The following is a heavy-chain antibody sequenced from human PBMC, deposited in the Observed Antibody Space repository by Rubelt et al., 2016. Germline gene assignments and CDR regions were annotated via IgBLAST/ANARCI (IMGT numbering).Heavy chain of an antibody. D-gene: IGHD4-17*01. CDR1: GVSVSDYY. V-gene: IGHV4-59*02. CDR2: IYYRGST. Sequence: QVRLQESGPGLVKPSETLSLTCTVSGVSVSDYYWTWIRQPPGKGLEWIGNIYYRGSTNYNPSPKSRVTISVDTSQNQFSLNLSPVTAAETAVDYCAGGGTTNWFDPWGQGTLVTVSS. J-gene: IGHJ5*02. CDR3: AGGGTTNWFDP.